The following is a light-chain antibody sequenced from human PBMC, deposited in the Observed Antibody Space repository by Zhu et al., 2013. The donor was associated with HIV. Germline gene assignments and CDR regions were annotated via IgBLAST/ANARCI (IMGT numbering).Light chain of an antibody. Sequence: QSVLTQPPSVSGAPGQRVTISCTGSSSNIGAHYDVHWYQHPPGRAPKLLIYGNNNRPSGVPDRFSASKSGASASLAITGLQAEDEAAYYCQSYDNTLSGLVIFGGGTQLIVL. J-gene: IGLJ2*01. CDR3: QSYDNTLSGLVI. CDR1: SSNIGAHYD. V-gene: IGLV1-40*01. CDR2: GNN.